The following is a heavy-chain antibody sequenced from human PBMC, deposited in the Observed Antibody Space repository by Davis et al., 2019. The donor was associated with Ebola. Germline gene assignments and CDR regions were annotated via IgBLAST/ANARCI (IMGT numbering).Heavy chain of an antibody. CDR1: GFTFSNYA. CDR3: ARVVTMIVVT. Sequence: GGSLRLSCAASGFTFSNYAMAWVRQAPGKGLEWVSAIRSSGSTTYYADSVRGRFTISRDNAKNSLYLQMNSLRAEDTAVYYCARVVTMIVVTWGQGTLVTVSS. J-gene: IGHJ4*02. CDR2: IRSSGSTT. D-gene: IGHD3-22*01. V-gene: IGHV3-21*01.